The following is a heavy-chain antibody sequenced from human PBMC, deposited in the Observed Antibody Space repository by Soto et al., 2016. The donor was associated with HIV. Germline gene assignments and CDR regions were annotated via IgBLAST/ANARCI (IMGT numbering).Heavy chain of an antibody. J-gene: IGHJ4*02. D-gene: IGHD3-22*01. V-gene: IGHV1-69*10. Sequence: QVQLVQSGAEVKKPGSSVKVSCKASGGTFSSYAFSWVRQAPGQGLEWMGGIIPVYGVTNYAQKFQDRVTITADKSTSTTYMQLSSLRSEDTGVYYCARDGGSYYDSSGFGYWGQGTLVTVSS. CDR3: ARDGGSYYDSSGFGY. CDR1: GGTFSSYA. CDR2: IIPVYGVT.